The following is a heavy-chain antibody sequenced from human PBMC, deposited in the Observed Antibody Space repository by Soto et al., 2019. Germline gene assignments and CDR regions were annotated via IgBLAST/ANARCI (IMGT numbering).Heavy chain of an antibody. Sequence: QVQLQQWGAGLLKPSETLSLTCAVYGGSFSGYYWSWIRQPPGKGLEWMGEINHSGSTNYNPSLKSRVTKSVDTSKHQLSLKLSSVSPADTAVYYCVSGLGYCSGGSCYLNVKYYYSMDVWGQGSTVTV. CDR3: VSGLGYCSGGSCYLNVKYYYSMDV. J-gene: IGHJ6*02. CDR2: INHSGST. V-gene: IGHV4-34*01. D-gene: IGHD2-15*01. CDR1: GGSFSGYY.